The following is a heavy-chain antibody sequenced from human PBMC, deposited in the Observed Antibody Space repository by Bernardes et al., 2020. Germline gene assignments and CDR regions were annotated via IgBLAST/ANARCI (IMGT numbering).Heavy chain of an antibody. V-gene: IGHV2-26*01. D-gene: IGHD2-2*02. CDR3: ARIRLPNTHGYGMDV. CDR2: IFSNDEK. CDR1: GFSLSNARMG. J-gene: IGHJ6*02. Sequence: SGPTLVKPTETLTLTCTVSGFSLSNARMGVSWIRQPPGKALEWLAHIFSNDEKSYSTSLKSRLTISKDTSKSQVVLTMTNMDPVDTATYYCARIRLPNTHGYGMDVWGQGTTVTVSS.